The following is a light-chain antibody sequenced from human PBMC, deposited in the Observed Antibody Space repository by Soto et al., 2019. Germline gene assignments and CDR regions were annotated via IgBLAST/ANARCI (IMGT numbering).Light chain of an antibody. CDR3: QQLSSPPRFP. V-gene: IGKV4-1*01. J-gene: IGKJ2*01. Sequence: DIVMTQSPDSLAVSLGERATINCKSSQSVFNGSNNKDCLAWYQQKPGQPPKLFLYWASTRESGFPDRFSGSGSETDFTLTISSLQAEDVAIYYCQQLSSPPRFPFGQGSKLEIK. CDR1: QSVFNGSNNKDC. CDR2: WAS.